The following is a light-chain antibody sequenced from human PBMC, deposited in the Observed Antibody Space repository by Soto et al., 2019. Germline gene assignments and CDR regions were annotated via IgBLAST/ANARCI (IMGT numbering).Light chain of an antibody. CDR3: SSYTSSSTYV. CDR2: DVS. J-gene: IGLJ1*01. Sequence: QSALTQPASVSGSPGQSITISCTGTSSAVGNYNYVSWYQQHPGKAPKLMIHDVSNRPSGVSNRFSGSKSGNTASLTISGLQAEDEADYYCSSYTSSSTYVFGTGTKVTVL. V-gene: IGLV2-14*01. CDR1: SSAVGNYNY.